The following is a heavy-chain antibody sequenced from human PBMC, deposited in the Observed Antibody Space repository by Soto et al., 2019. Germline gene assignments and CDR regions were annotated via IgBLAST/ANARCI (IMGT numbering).Heavy chain of an antibody. Sequence: QVQLQESGPGLVKPSETLSLMCTVSGGSITNYYWSWIRQAPAKGLEWIGYISDSGSTKYNPSLKSRVTISVDTSTNQFSLKLTSVTAADTAVYYCARESVGHSAMDVWGQGTTVTVSS. V-gene: IGHV4-59*01. CDR3: ARESVGHSAMDV. J-gene: IGHJ6*02. CDR1: GGSITNYY. CDR2: ISDSGST. D-gene: IGHD1-26*01.